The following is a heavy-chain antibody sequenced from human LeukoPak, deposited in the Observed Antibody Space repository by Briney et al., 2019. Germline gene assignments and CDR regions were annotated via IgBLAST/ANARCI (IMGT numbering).Heavy chain of an antibody. CDR3: AKGERWELPLDY. D-gene: IGHD1-26*01. V-gene: IGHV3-23*01. Sequence: GGSLRLSCAASGFTFSSYAMSWVRHAPGKGLEGVSAISISGGSTYYADSVKGRFTISRDNSRKTLYLQMNSLRAEDTAVYYCAKGERWELPLDYWGQGTLVTVSS. J-gene: IGHJ4*02. CDR2: ISISGGST. CDR1: GFTFSSYA.